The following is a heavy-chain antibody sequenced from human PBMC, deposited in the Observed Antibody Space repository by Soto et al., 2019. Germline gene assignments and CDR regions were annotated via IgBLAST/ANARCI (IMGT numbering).Heavy chain of an antibody. CDR2: ISYDGSNK. V-gene: IGHV3-30-3*01. Sequence: QVQLVESGGGVVQPGRSLRLSCAASGFTFSSYAMHWVRQAPGKGLEWVAVISYDGSNKYYADSVKGRFTISRDNSKNTLYLQMNSVRAEDTAVYYCARSDCISTSCYAQGFYYYGMDVWGQGTTVTVSS. CDR3: ARSDCISTSCYAQGFYYYGMDV. D-gene: IGHD2-2*01. J-gene: IGHJ6*02. CDR1: GFTFSSYA.